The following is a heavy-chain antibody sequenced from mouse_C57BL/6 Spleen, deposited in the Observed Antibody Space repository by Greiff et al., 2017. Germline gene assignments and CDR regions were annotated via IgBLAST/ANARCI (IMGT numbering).Heavy chain of an antibody. CDR3: ATIYYGYDGGFAY. V-gene: IGHV3-6*01. Sequence: EVQLQQSGPGLVKPSQSLSLTCSVTGYSITSGYYWNWIRQFPGNKLEWMGYIRYDGSNNYNPSLKNRISITRDTSKNQFFLKLNSVTTEDTATYYCATIYYGYDGGFAYWGQGTLVTVSA. CDR1: GYSITSGYY. CDR2: IRYDGSN. J-gene: IGHJ3*01. D-gene: IGHD2-2*01.